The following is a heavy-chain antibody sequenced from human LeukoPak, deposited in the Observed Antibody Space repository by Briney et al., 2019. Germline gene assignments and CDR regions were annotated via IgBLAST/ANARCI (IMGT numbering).Heavy chain of an antibody. V-gene: IGHV3-21*01. CDR3: ARDESGDNDAFDI. D-gene: IGHD2-21*01. CDR1: GFTFSDYT. CDR2: ISGSSNYI. Sequence: GGSPRLSCAASGFTFSDYTMNWVRLAPGKGLEWVSSISGSSNYIYYADSVKGRFTISRGNAKNSLYLQMNSLRVEDTAVYYCARDESGDNDAFDIWGQGTMVTVSS. J-gene: IGHJ3*02.